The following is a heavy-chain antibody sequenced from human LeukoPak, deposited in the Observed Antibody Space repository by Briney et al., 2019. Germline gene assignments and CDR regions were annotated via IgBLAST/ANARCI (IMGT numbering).Heavy chain of an antibody. Sequence: PSETLSLTCTVSGDPISSYYWSWIRQSPEKGLEWIGYIHYTGSTYYNPSLRSRVTISVDTSKNQFPLRLISVTAADTAMYYCARSRGNLYFQHWGQGTLVTVSS. CDR1: GDPISSYY. CDR3: ARSRGNLYFQH. V-gene: IGHV4-59*01. J-gene: IGHJ1*01. D-gene: IGHD6-25*01. CDR2: IHYTGST.